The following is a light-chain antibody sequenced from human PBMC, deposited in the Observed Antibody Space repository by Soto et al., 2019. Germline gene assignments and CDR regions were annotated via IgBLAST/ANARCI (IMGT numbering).Light chain of an antibody. CDR2: EVS. CDR1: SSDVGDYNY. CDR3: SSYTNRITHVL. Sequence: QSVLTQPASVSGYPGQSITIPCTGSSSDVGDYNYVSWYQQYPGKAPKLLIYEVSNRPSGVSYRFSGSKSGNTASLTSSGRQAEDEADYLCSSYTNRITHVLFGGGTKLTVL. J-gene: IGLJ3*02. V-gene: IGLV2-14*01.